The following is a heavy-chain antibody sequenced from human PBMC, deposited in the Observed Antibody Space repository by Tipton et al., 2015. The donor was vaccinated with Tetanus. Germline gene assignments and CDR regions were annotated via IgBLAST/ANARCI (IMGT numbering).Heavy chain of an antibody. J-gene: IGHJ4*02. V-gene: IGHV3-33*01. CDR3: AREADCSGGSCFSGDFDN. CDR2: VWYDGTRK. CDR1: GFTFSTHG. D-gene: IGHD2-15*01. Sequence: SGFTFSTHGMHWVRQAPGKGLEWVALVWYDGTRKYYTESVEGRFTISRDNSKNTLYLQMNSLRAEDTAVYYCAREADCSGGSCFSGDFDNWGQGTLVAVSS.